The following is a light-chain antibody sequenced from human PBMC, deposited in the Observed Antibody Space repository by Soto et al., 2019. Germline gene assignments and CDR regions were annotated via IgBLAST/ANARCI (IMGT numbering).Light chain of an antibody. CDR2: DAS. J-gene: IGKJ4*01. V-gene: IGKV3-11*01. Sequence: IVFTQSPSTLSFSPRERSTLSCRASQSVSSYLAWYQQKPGQAPRLLIYDASNRAPGIPARFSGSGSGTDFTLTISSLEPEDFAVYYCQQRSTSLTFGGGTKVDI. CDR1: QSVSSY. CDR3: QQRSTSLT.